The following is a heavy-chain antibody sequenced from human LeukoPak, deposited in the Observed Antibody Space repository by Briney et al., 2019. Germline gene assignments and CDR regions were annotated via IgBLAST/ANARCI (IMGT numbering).Heavy chain of an antibody. Sequence: GSLRLSCAASGFTFSSYAMSWVRQAPGKGLERVSAISGSGGSTYYADSVKGRFTITRDNSKNTLYLQMNSLRAEDTAVYYCAKVSPLYSGSYSYWGQGTLVTVSS. CDR3: AKVSPLYSGSYSY. CDR2: ISGSGGST. CDR1: GFTFSSYA. D-gene: IGHD1-26*01. V-gene: IGHV3-23*01. J-gene: IGHJ4*02.